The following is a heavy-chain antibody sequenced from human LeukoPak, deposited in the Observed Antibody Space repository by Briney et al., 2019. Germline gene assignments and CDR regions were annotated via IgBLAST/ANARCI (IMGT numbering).Heavy chain of an antibody. Sequence: ASVKVSCKASGYTFARHGITWGRQAPGQGLEGLGWISSYNGNTNYAQKFQGRVTMTTDTSTSTAYMELKSLRSDDTAVYYCARDLAEVFFDYYYYMDVWGKGTTVTVSS. V-gene: IGHV1-18*01. D-gene: IGHD3-3*01. CDR2: ISSYNGNT. CDR1: GYTFARHG. J-gene: IGHJ6*03. CDR3: ARDLAEVFFDYYYYMDV.